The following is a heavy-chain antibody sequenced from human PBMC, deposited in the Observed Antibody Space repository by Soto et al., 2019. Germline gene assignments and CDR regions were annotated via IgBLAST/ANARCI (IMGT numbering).Heavy chain of an antibody. Sequence: SETLSLTCAVYGGSFSGYYRSWIRQPPGKGLEWIGEINHSGSTNYNPSLKSRVTISVDTSKNQFSLKLSSVTAADTAVYYCARGAAVTTDWYFDLWGRGTLVTVSS. CDR2: INHSGST. V-gene: IGHV4-34*01. J-gene: IGHJ2*01. D-gene: IGHD4-17*01. CDR1: GGSFSGYY. CDR3: ARGAAVTTDWYFDL.